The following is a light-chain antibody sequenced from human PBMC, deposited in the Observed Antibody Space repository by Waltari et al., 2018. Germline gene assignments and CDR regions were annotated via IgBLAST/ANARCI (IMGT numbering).Light chain of an antibody. CDR3: CSYVGSNNDV. Sequence: QSALTQPPSASGSPGQSVTISCTGTSSYIGGYNYVSWYQQHPGKVPKLMIYEVTNRPSGVPDRFSGSKSGNTASLTVSGLQAEDEADYYCCSYVGSNNDVFGGGTKLTVL. CDR2: EVT. V-gene: IGLV2-8*01. CDR1: SSYIGGYNY. J-gene: IGLJ3*02.